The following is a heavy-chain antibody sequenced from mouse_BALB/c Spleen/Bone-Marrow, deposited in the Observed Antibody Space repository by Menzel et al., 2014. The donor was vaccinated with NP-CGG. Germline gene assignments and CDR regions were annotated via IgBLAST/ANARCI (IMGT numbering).Heavy chain of an antibody. CDR2: ISSGGSYT. CDR1: GFTFSSYA. D-gene: IGHD4-1*01. J-gene: IGHJ1*01. Sequence: DVHLVESGGGLVKPGGSLKLSCAASGFTFSSYAMSWVRQSPEKRLEWVAEISSGGSYTYYPATVTGRFTISRDNAKNTLYLEMSSLRSEDTAMYYCASKTGTGYWYFDVWGAGTTVTVSS. CDR3: ASKTGTGYWYFDV. V-gene: IGHV5-9-4*01.